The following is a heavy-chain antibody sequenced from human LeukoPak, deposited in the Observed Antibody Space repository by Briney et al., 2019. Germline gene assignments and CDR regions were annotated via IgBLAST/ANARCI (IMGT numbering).Heavy chain of an antibody. CDR3: ARGRNPGIAVASPVDY. D-gene: IGHD6-19*01. J-gene: IGHJ4*02. V-gene: IGHV4-34*01. CDR2: INNSGST. CDR1: GGSFSGYY. Sequence: PSETLSLTCAVYGGSFSGYYWSWIRPPPGKGLEWIGEINNSGSTNYNPSLKSRVTISVDTSKNQSSLKLSSVTAADTAVYYCARGRNPGIAVASPVDYWGQGTLVTVSS.